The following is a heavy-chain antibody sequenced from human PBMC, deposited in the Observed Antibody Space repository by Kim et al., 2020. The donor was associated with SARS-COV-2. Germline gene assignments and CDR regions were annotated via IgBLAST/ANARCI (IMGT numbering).Heavy chain of an antibody. CDR2: ISDSGGRT. Sequence: GGSLRLSCAASGFTVGNYGMSWVRQAPGKGLEWVSTISDSGGRTYYADSMKGRFSISRDNSKNTLYLQLNTLRAEDTAIYYCAKSPIPVGLLPGFWGQGTLVTVST. D-gene: IGHD6-19*01. V-gene: IGHV3-23*01. J-gene: IGHJ4*02. CDR1: GFTVGNYG. CDR3: AKSPIPVGLLPGF.